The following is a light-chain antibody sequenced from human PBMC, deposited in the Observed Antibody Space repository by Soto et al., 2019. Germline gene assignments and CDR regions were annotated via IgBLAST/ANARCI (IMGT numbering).Light chain of an antibody. Sequence: SYVLTQPPSVSVSPGQTAIITCSGDKLGNKYTCWYQQKPGQSPVLVIYQDNKRPSGIPERFSGSNSGNTATLTISGTQAMDEADYYCQAWDSRSYVVFGGGTKLTVL. V-gene: IGLV3-1*01. CDR2: QDN. CDR1: KLGNKY. J-gene: IGLJ3*02. CDR3: QAWDSRSYVV.